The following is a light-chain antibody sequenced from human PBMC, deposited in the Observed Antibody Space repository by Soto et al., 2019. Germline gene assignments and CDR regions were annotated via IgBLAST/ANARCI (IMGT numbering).Light chain of an antibody. J-gene: IGKJ4*01. CDR2: RAS. CDR1: QSVSSNY. Sequence: EIGLTQYPGTLSFSPGERATLSCRARQSVSSNYLAWYQQKPGQAPKVLIYRASIRATGIPDGFTGSGSGTDFTLSISRLEPEDFAVYYCQQYGSSPLTFGGGTKVDIK. V-gene: IGKV3-20*01. CDR3: QQYGSSPLT.